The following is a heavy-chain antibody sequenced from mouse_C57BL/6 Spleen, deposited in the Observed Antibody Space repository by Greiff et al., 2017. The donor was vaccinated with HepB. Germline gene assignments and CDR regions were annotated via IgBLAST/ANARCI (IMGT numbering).Heavy chain of an antibody. J-gene: IGHJ4*01. D-gene: IGHD2-12*01. Sequence: DVKLVESGGGLVKPGGSLKLSCAASGFTFSDYGMHWVRQAPEKGLEWVAYISSGSSTIYYADTVKGRVTISRDNAKNTLFLQMTSLRSEDTAMYYCASRGSNDGAMDYWGQGTSVTVSS. CDR3: ASRGSNDGAMDY. CDR2: ISSGSSTI. V-gene: IGHV5-17*01. CDR1: GFTFSDYG.